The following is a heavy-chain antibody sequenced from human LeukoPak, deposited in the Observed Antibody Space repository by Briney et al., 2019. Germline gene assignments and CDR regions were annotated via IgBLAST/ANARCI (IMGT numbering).Heavy chain of an antibody. CDR1: GFIFSDYY. J-gene: IGHJ6*02. CDR2: ISSRSDII. D-gene: IGHD4-17*01. Sequence: GGSLRLSCAASGFIFSDYYMSWIRQAPGKGLEWVSFISSRSDIIYYADSVKGRFTISRDNAKSSLYLQMNSLRVEDMATYYCARDDGHGDYFGDSYYGTDVWGQGTTVIVS. V-gene: IGHV3-11*01. CDR3: ARDDGHGDYFGDSYYGTDV.